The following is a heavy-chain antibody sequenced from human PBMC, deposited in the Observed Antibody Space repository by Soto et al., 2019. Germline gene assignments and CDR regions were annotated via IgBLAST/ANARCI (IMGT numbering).Heavy chain of an antibody. V-gene: IGHV3-30*03. CDR3: ASDPRGGYSSGWAFDY. J-gene: IGHJ4*02. Sequence: QVQLVESGGGVVQPGRSLRLSCAASGITFSNYGMAWVRQAPGKGLEWVALISYDGSNKYYVDSVKGRFTISRDNSKNTLYLQMSSLRADDTAVYYCASDPRGGYSSGWAFDYWVQGTLVTVSS. D-gene: IGHD6-19*01. CDR2: ISYDGSNK. CDR1: GITFSNYG.